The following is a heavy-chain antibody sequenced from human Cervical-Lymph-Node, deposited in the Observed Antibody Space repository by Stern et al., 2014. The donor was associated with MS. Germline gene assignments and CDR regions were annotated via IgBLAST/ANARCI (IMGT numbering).Heavy chain of an antibody. CDR3: ARGDNWRRLNY. D-gene: IGHD1-20*01. J-gene: IGHJ4*02. V-gene: IGHV3-30*03. CDR1: GFTFSTYG. Sequence: VQLVESGGGVVQPGRSLRLSCAASGFTFSTYGMHWVPQAPGKGLEWVAVISDDVSKKFYGDSVKGRFTISRDNSKNTLYLQMNSLRAEDTAVFYCARGDNWRRLNYWGQGTLVTVSS. CDR2: ISDDVSKK.